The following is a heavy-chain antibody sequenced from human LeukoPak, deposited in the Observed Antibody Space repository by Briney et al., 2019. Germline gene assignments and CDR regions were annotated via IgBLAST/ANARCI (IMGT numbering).Heavy chain of an antibody. CDR1: GYSFTSYW. Sequence: GESLKISCKGSGYSFTSYWIGWVRQMPGKGLEWMGIIYPGDSDTRYSPSFQGQVTISADKSISTAYLQWSSLKASDTAMYYCARHPSSYYYGSGSYGAFDIWGQGTMVTVSS. J-gene: IGHJ3*02. CDR3: ARHPSSYYYGSGSYGAFDI. CDR2: IYPGDSDT. D-gene: IGHD3-10*01. V-gene: IGHV5-51*01.